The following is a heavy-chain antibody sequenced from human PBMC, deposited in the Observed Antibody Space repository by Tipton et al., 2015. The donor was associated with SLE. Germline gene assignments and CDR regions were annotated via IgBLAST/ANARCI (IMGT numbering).Heavy chain of an antibody. CDR2: IRYDGSNK. J-gene: IGHJ4*02. D-gene: IGHD3-10*01. CDR1: GFTFSSYG. Sequence: SLRLSCAASGFTFSSYGMHWVRQAPGKGLEWVAFIRYDGSNKYYADSVKGRFTISRDNSKNTLYLQMNSLRAEDTAVYYCAKGWTLWFGEPGDYWGQGTLVTVSS. CDR3: AKGWTLWFGEPGDY. V-gene: IGHV3-30*02.